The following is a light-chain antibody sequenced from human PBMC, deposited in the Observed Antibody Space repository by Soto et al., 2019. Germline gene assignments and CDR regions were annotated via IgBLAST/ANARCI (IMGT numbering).Light chain of an antibody. J-gene: IGKJ4*01. V-gene: IGKV3-11*01. Sequence: VLTQSPATLSFSPGERCTLSCRASQSISTYLAWYQHKPGQAPRLLIYDASNRATGIPARFSGSGSGTDFTLTISSLEPEDFAVYYCQQRSYWLTFGGGTKVDIK. CDR2: DAS. CDR1: QSISTY. CDR3: QQRSYWLT.